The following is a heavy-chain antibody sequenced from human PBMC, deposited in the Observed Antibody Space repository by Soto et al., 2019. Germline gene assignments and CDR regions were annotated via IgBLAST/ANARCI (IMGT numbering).Heavy chain of an antibody. D-gene: IGHD3-16*01. CDR1: GYTFTSYY. CDR3: ARDLGAVWADYYYGMDV. CDR2: INPSGGST. V-gene: IGHV1-46*01. J-gene: IGHJ6*02. Sequence: ASVKVSCKASGYTFTSYYMHWVRQAPGQGLEWMGKINPSGGSTSYEQKFQGSVTMTRDTSTSSVYMELCSLRSEDTAVYYCARDLGAVWADYYYGMDVWGQGTTVTVSS.